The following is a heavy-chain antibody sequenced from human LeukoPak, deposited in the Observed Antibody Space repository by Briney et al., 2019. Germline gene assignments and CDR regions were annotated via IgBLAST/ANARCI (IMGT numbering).Heavy chain of an antibody. D-gene: IGHD1-26*01. V-gene: IGHV4-59*08. Sequence: MTSETLSLTCTVSGGSISSYYWSWIRQPPGKGLEWIGYIYYSGSTNYNPSLKSRVTISVDTSKNQFSLKLSSVTAADTAVYYCATFRWELGFDYWGQGTLVTVSS. CDR1: GGSISSYY. J-gene: IGHJ4*02. CDR3: ATFRWELGFDY. CDR2: IYYSGST.